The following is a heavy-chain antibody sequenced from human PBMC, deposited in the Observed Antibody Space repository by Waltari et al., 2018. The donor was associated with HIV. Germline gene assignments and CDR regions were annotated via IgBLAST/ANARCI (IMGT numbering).Heavy chain of an antibody. J-gene: IGHJ4*02. CDR2: IYTSGST. Sequence: QVQLQESGPGLVKPSQTLSLTCTVSGGSISSGSYSWSWIRQPAGKGLEWIGRIYTSGSTNYNPSLKSRVTISVDTSKNQFSLKLSSVTAADTAVYYCASGSGWSRGVFDYWGQGTLVTVSS. V-gene: IGHV4-61*02. CDR1: GGSISSGSYS. D-gene: IGHD6-19*01. CDR3: ASGSGWSRGVFDY.